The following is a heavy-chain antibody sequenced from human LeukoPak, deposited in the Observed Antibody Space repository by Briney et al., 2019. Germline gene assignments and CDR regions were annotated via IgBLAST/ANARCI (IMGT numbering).Heavy chain of an antibody. CDR2: IYSGGST. Sequence: GGSLRLSCAASGFTVSSNYMSWVRQAPGKGLEWVSVIYSGGSTYYADSVKGRFTISRDNSKNTLYLQMNSLRAEDTAVYYCASYNPSWSNTYYYYGMDVWGQGTTVTVSS. CDR1: GFTVSSNY. V-gene: IGHV3-66*01. J-gene: IGHJ6*02. CDR3: ASYNPSWSNTYYYYGMDV. D-gene: IGHD3-3*01.